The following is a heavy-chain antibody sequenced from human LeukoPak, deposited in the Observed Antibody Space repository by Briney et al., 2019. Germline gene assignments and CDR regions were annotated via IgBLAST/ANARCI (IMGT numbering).Heavy chain of an antibody. CDR3: AKDMRQWLVPGAFDI. CDR1: GFTFSSYA. CDR2: ISGSGGST. Sequence: PGGSLRLSCAASGFTFSSYAMSWVREAPGKGLEWVSAISGSGGSTYYADSVKGRFTISRDNSKNTLYLQMNSLRAEDTAVYYCAKDMRQWLVPGAFDIWGQGTMVTVSS. D-gene: IGHD6-19*01. J-gene: IGHJ3*02. V-gene: IGHV3-23*01.